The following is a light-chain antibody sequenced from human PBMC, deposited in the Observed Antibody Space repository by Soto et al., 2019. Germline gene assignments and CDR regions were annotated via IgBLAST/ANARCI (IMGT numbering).Light chain of an antibody. CDR1: QNIRTW. J-gene: IGKJ2*01. Sequence: DIQMTQSPSTLSASVGDRVTITCRASQNIRTWLAWYQQKPGKAPKLLIYKASSLQSGVPSRFSGSGSGTDFTLTISRLQPDEFATYYCLEYNSYLIYTFGQGTKVEIK. CDR2: KAS. CDR3: LEYNSYLIYT. V-gene: IGKV1-5*03.